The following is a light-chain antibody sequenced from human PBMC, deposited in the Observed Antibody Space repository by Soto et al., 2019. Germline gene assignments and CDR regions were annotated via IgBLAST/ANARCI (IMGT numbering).Light chain of an antibody. V-gene: IGLV1-47*01. Sequence: QSVLTQPPSASGTPGQRVTISCSGSSSNIGSNYVYWYQQLPGTAPKLLINRNNQRPSGVPDRFSGSKSGTSASLAISGLRSEDEADYYCAAWDDSLSGWVFGGGTKVTV. J-gene: IGLJ3*02. CDR3: AAWDDSLSGWV. CDR2: RNN. CDR1: SSNIGSNY.